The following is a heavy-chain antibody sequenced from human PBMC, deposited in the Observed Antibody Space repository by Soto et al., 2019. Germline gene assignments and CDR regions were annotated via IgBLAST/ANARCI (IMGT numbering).Heavy chain of an antibody. J-gene: IGHJ4*02. V-gene: IGHV3-48*04. CDR3: ARSFPSGYSGYDVTGVADY. Sequence: GGSLRLSCAASGFTFSSYSMNWVRQAPGKGLEWVSYISSSSSTIYYADSVKGRFTISRDNAKNSLYLQMNSLRAEDTAVYYCARSFPSGYSGYDVTGVADYWGQGTLVTVSS. CDR1: GFTFSSYS. CDR2: ISSSSSTI. D-gene: IGHD5-12*01.